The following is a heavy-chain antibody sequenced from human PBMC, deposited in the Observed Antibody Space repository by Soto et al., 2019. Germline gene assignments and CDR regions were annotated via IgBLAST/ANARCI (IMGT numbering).Heavy chain of an antibody. V-gene: IGHV1-2*04. Sequence: ASVKVSCKASGYTFTGYYMHWVRQAPGQGLEWMGWINPNSGGTNYAQKFQGWVTMTRDTSISTAYMELSRLRSDDTAVYYCARQGGMTTVTTGYYYYYMDVWGKGTTVTVSS. CDR2: INPNSGGT. CDR3: ARQGGMTTVTTGYYYYYMDV. CDR1: GYTFTGYY. J-gene: IGHJ6*03. D-gene: IGHD4-17*01.